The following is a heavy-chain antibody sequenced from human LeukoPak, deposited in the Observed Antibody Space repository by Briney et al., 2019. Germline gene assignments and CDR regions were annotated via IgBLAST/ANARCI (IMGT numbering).Heavy chain of an antibody. CDR2: IGGRGGST. J-gene: IGHJ5*02. Sequence: PGGSLRLSCAASGFTFSSFTMTWVRQAPGKGLEWVSAIGGRGGSTYYADSLEGRFTIARDNSKDMVYLQMNSLKVEDTAIYYCGKEGGAWGQGTKATVSS. CDR3: GKEGGA. CDR1: GFTFSSFT. V-gene: IGHV3-23*01. D-gene: IGHD3-16*01.